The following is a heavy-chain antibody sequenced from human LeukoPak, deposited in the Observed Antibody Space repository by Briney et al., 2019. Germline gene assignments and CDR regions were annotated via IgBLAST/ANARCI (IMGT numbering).Heavy chain of an antibody. D-gene: IGHD2-15*01. CDR3: ARMLYCSGGSCYASFDY. J-gene: IGHJ4*02. CDR2: IYQSGST. CDR1: GYSISSGYY. Sequence: PSETLSLTCSVSGYSISSGYYWGWIRQPPGKGLEWIGSIYQSGSTYYNPSLKSRVTISVDTSKNQFSLKLSSVTAADTAVYYCARMLYCSGGSCYASFDYWGQGTLVTVSS. V-gene: IGHV4-38-2*02.